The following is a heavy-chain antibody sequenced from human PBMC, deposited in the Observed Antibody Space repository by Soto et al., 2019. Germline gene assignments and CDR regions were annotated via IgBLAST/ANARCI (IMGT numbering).Heavy chain of an antibody. CDR2: IRSKAYGGTT. Sequence: GGSLRLSCTASGFTFGDYAMSWFRQAPGKGLEWVGFIRSKAYGGTTEYAASVKGRFTISRDDSKSIAYLQMNSLKTEDTAVYYCTIDSGYDFILTRIDYWGQGTLVTVSS. CDR1: GFTFGDYA. V-gene: IGHV3-49*03. D-gene: IGHD5-12*01. J-gene: IGHJ4*02. CDR3: TIDSGYDFILTRIDY.